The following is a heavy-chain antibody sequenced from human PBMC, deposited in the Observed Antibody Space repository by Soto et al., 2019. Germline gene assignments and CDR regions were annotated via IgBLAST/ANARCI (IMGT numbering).Heavy chain of an antibody. D-gene: IGHD4-17*01. J-gene: IGHJ6*02. Sequence: QVQLVESGGGVVQPGRSLRLSCAASGFTFSSYAMHWVRQAPGKGLEWVTVISYDGSNKYYADSVKGRFTISRDNSKNTLYLQRNSLRAEDTAVYYCARDPVAVTTDSSYGMDVWGQGTTVTVSS. CDR3: ARDPVAVTTDSSYGMDV. CDR2: ISYDGSNK. V-gene: IGHV3-30-3*01. CDR1: GFTFSSYA.